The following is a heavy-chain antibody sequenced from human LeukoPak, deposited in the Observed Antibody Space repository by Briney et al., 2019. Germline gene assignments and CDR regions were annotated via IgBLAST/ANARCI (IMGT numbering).Heavy chain of an antibody. V-gene: IGHV4-31*03. CDR1: GGSLSGGGYY. J-gene: IGHJ4*02. D-gene: IGHD3-10*01. CDR2: IYYSGST. Sequence: SETLSLTCTVSGGSLSGGGYYWSWLRQFPGKGLEWIGFIYYSGSTYYNPSLKSRLPISVDMSERQLSLRLSSVTAADTAVYYCARSSSPYGSGSSYKQYFVSWGEGILVAVSS. CDR3: ARSSSPYGSGSSYKQYFVS.